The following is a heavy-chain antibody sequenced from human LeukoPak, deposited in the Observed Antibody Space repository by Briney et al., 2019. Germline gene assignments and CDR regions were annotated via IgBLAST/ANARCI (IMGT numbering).Heavy chain of an antibody. CDR1: GGSISSSSYY. CDR2: LFYSGST. V-gene: IGHV4-61*01. Sequence: SETLSVTCIVSGGSISSSSYYWSWIRQPPGRGLEWIAYLFYSGSTVYNPSLESRVTISVDTSNTQFSLKLRSVTAADTALYYCATVAVIRGVTYFDYWGQGTLVTVSS. CDR3: ATVAVIRGVTYFDY. D-gene: IGHD6-19*01. J-gene: IGHJ4*02.